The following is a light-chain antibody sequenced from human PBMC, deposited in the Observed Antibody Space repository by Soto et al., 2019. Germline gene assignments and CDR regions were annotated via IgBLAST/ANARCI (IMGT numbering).Light chain of an antibody. V-gene: IGLV2-14*01. J-gene: IGLJ3*02. Sequence: QSALTQPASVSGAPGQSITISFTGTSSDVGGYNYVSWYQQHPGKAPKLMIYEVSNRPSGVSNRFSGSKSGNTASLTISGLQAEDEGFYYCSSYTSSTTPWVFGGGTKLTVL. CDR3: SSYTSSTTPWV. CDR2: EVS. CDR1: SSDVGGYNY.